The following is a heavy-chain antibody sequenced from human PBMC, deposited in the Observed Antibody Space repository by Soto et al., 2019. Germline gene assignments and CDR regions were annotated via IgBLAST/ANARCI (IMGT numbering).Heavy chain of an antibody. CDR1: GFTFSIYA. D-gene: IGHD4-17*01. Sequence: EVQLVESGGGLVQPGGSLRLSCTASGFTFSIYAIHWVRQAPGKGLEYVSAIGTNGETTYYANSVKGRFTISRDNSRITVYLQMGGLRAEDMAVYYCATAADYGGTWDFQHWGQGTLVTVSS. V-gene: IGHV3-64*01. CDR3: ATAADYGGTWDFQH. CDR2: IGTNGETT. J-gene: IGHJ1*01.